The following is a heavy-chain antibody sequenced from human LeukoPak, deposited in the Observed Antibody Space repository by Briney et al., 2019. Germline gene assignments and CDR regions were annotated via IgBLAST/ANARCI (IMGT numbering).Heavy chain of an antibody. CDR2: VYYSGST. V-gene: IGHV4-59*01. D-gene: IGHD3-3*01. Sequence: SETLSLTCSVSGGSISTYYWTWIRQPPGKGLEWIGYVYYSGSTNYNPSLKSRVTISLDTSKNQFSLKLSSVTAADTAVYYCARAILSGYPDSWGQGTLVIVFS. CDR3: ARAILSGYPDS. CDR1: GGSISTYY. J-gene: IGHJ4*02.